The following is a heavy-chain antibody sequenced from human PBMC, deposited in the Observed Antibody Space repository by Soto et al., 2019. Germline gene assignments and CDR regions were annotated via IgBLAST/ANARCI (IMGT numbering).Heavy chain of an antibody. D-gene: IGHD4-17*01. J-gene: IGHJ4*02. V-gene: IGHV3-72*01. CDR2: SRNKPNGYTT. CDR1: GFALTNHY. Sequence: EVQLVESGGGLVQPGGSLRLSCAATGFALTNHYMDWVRQAPGQGLDWVGRSRNKPNGYTTDYASSVIGRFTISRDDSKSSLYLEMNSLKTDDTAVYYCVREKHGDSFDAWGQGTLVTVSA. CDR3: VREKHGDSFDA.